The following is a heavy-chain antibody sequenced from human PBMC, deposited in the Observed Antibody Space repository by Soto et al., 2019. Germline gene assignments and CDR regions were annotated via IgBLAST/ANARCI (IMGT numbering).Heavy chain of an antibody. CDR1: GYTFTSYD. Sequence: APVKVSCKASGYTFTSYDIYWVRQATGQGLEWMGWMNPNTGNSGYAQKFQGRVTMTSDTSISTAHMELSSLRSEDTAVYYCARRAETNGWNGFGADKYYFDFWGQGTLGTV. J-gene: IGHJ4*02. D-gene: IGHD1-1*01. CDR3: ARRAETNGWNGFGADKYYFDF. V-gene: IGHV1-8*01. CDR2: MNPNTGNS.